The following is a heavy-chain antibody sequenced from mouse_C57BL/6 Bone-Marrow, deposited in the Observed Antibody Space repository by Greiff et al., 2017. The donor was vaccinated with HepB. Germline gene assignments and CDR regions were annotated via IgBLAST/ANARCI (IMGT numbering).Heavy chain of an antibody. V-gene: IGHV5-4*01. J-gene: IGHJ4*01. D-gene: IGHD1-1*01. CDR3: AGDRPVTTVVDAGYAMDY. CDR1: GFTFSSYA. CDR2: ISDGGSYT. Sequence: VQLKESGGGLVKPGGSLKLSCAASGFTFSSYAMSWVRQTPEKRLEWVATISDGGSYTYYPDNVKGRFTISRDNAKNNLYLQMSHLKSEDTAMYYCAGDRPVTTVVDAGYAMDYWGQGTSVTVSS.